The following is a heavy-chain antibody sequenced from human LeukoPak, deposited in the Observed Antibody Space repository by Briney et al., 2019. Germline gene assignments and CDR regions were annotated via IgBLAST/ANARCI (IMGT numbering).Heavy chain of an antibody. V-gene: IGHV3-23*01. D-gene: IGHD5-24*01. CDR1: GFTFNNYA. CDR2: ISGSGGTT. CDR3: AREEMATEAFDI. J-gene: IGHJ3*02. Sequence: GGSLRLSCAASGFTFNNYAMSWVRQAPGKGLEWVSAISGSGGTTYYADSVKGRFTFSRDNSKNTLYLQMNSLRAEDTAVYYCAREEMATEAFDIWGQGTMVTVSS.